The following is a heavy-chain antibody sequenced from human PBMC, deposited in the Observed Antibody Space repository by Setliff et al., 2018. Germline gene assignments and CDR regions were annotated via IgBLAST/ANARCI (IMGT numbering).Heavy chain of an antibody. Sequence: ASVKVSCKASGYTLINYGISWVRQAPGQGLEWMGWIGAYTGNTNYAQKFQGRVTMTTDISTSTAYMELRSLRSDDTAVYYCSRLVRYCTTTTCQSVPGAEVWGQGTLVTSPQ. CDR1: GYTLINYG. J-gene: IGHJ4*02. D-gene: IGHD2-8*01. V-gene: IGHV1-18*01. CDR2: IGAYTGNT. CDR3: SRLVRYCTTTTCQSVPGAEV.